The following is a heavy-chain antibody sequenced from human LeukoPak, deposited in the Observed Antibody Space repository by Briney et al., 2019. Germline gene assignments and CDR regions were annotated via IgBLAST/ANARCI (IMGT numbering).Heavy chain of an antibody. CDR3: VKDHGKAYYYDSSGYYLDY. CDR1: GFTFSSYA. J-gene: IGHJ4*02. V-gene: IGHV3-23*01. D-gene: IGHD3-22*01. CDR2: ISGSGGST. Sequence: PGGSLRLSCVASGFTFSSYAMSWVRQAPGKGLEWVSAISGSGGSTYYADSVKGRFTISRDNSKNALYLQMNSLRVEDTAVYYCVKDHGKAYYYDSSGYYLDYWGQGTLVTVSS.